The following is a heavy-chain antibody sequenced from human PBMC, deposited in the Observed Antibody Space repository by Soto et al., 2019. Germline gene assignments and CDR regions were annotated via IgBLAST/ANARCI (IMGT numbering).Heavy chain of an antibody. Sequence: ASVKVSGKVSGYTLTELSMHWVRQAPGKGLEWMGGFDPEDGETIYAQKFQGRVTMTEDTSTDTAYMELSSLRSEDTAVYYCATLTIFGASLDYWGQGTLVTVSS. CDR2: FDPEDGET. D-gene: IGHD3-3*01. J-gene: IGHJ4*02. CDR1: GYTLTELS. CDR3: ATLTIFGASLDY. V-gene: IGHV1-24*01.